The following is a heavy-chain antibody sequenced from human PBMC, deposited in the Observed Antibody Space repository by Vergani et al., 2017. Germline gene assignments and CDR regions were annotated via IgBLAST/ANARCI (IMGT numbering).Heavy chain of an antibody. CDR1: GGSFSGYY. J-gene: IGHJ4*02. CDR2: INHSGST. CDR3: ARVHLDYDFWSGYYTFDY. Sequence: QVQLQQWGAGLLKPSETLSLTCAVYGGSFSGYYWSWIRQPPGKGLECIGEINHSGSTNYNPSLKSRVTISVDTSKNQFSLKLSSVTAADTAVYYCARVHLDYDFWSGYYTFDYWGQGTLVTVSS. V-gene: IGHV4-34*01. D-gene: IGHD3-3*01.